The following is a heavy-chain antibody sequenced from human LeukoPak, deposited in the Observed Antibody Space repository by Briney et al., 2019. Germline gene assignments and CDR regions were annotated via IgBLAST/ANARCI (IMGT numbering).Heavy chain of an antibody. J-gene: IGHJ4*02. CDR3: ARPTYSSGWSPVFDY. CDR2: INSDGSST. D-gene: IGHD6-19*01. CDR1: GFTVSSNY. Sequence: GGSLRLSCAASGFTVSSNYMSWVRQAPGKGLVWVSRINSDGSSTSYADSVKGRFTISRDNAKNTLYLQMKSLRAEDTAVYYCARPTYSSGWSPVFDYWGQGTLVTVSS. V-gene: IGHV3-74*01.